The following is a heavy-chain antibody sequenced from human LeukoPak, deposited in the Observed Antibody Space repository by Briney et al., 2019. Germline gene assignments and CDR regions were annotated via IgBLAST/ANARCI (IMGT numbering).Heavy chain of an antibody. CDR3: AVPFGVDHFDY. J-gene: IGHJ4*02. V-gene: IGHV4-39*01. CDR1: GGSISSSSYY. CDR2: IYYSGST. D-gene: IGHD3-3*01. Sequence: TASETLSLTCTVSGGSISSSSYYWGWIRQPPGKGLEWIGSIYYSGSTYYNPSLKSRVTISVDTSKNQFSLKLSSVTAADTAVYYCAVPFGVDHFDYWGQGTLVTVSS.